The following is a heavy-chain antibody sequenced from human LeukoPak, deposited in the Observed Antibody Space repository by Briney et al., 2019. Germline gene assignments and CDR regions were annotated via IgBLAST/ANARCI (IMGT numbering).Heavy chain of an antibody. V-gene: IGHV1-8*01. CDR2: MNPNSGNT. CDR1: GYTFTSYD. CDR3: ARNSRAGLQIYDILTGYYTGYYYYYMDV. D-gene: IGHD3-9*01. J-gene: IGHJ6*03. Sequence: ASVKVSCKASGYTFTSYDINWVRQATGQGLEWMGWMNPNSGNTGYAQKFQGRVTMTRNTSISTAHMELSSLRSEDTAVYYCARNSRAGLQIYDILTGYYTGYYYYYMDVWGKGTTVTISS.